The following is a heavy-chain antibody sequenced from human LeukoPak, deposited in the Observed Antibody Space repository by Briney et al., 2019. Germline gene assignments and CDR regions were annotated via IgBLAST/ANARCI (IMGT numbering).Heavy chain of an antibody. D-gene: IGHD6-19*01. CDR1: GGTFSSYA. J-gene: IGHJ5*02. CDR3: ARVLAVAPYWFDP. V-gene: IGHV1-18*01. Sequence: ASVKVSCKASGGTFSSYAISWVRQAPGQGLEWMGWISAYNGNTNYAQKLRGRVTMTTDTSTSTAYMELRSLRSDDTAVYYCARVLAVAPYWFDPWGQGTLVTVSS. CDR2: ISAYNGNT.